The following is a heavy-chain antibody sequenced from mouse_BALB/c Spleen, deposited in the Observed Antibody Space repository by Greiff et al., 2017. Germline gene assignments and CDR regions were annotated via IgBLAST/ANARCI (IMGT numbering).Heavy chain of an antibody. CDR3: TSLWGYAMDY. Sequence: VQLQQSGAELVKPGASVKLSCKASGYTFTSYYMYWVKQRPGQGLEWIGEINPSNGGTNFNEKFKSKATLTVDKSSSTAYMQLSSLTSEDSAVYYCTSLWGYAMDYWGQGTSVTVSS. J-gene: IGHJ4*01. V-gene: IGHV1S81*02. CDR2: INPSNGGT. CDR1: GYTFTSYY. D-gene: IGHD6-1*01.